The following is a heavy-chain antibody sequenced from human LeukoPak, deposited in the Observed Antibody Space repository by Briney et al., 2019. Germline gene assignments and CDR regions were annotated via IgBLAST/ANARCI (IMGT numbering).Heavy chain of an antibody. Sequence: PGGSLRLSCAASRFTFGSFDMHWVRQAPGKGLEWVTFILFDGSNKYYAASVKGRFTISRDNSKNTLYLQMSSLRPEDTAVYYCARQIGVSIDYWGQGTLVTVSS. D-gene: IGHD5/OR15-5a*01. CDR3: ARQIGVSIDY. V-gene: IGHV3-30*02. CDR2: ILFDGSNK. J-gene: IGHJ4*02. CDR1: RFTFGSFD.